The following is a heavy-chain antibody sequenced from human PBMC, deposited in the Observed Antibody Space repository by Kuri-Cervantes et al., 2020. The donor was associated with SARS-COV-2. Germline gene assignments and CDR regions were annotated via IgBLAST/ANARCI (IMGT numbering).Heavy chain of an antibody. V-gene: IGHV4-38-2*02. Sequence: GSLRLSCTVSGYSISSGYYWGWIRQPPGKGLEWIGSIYHSGSTYCNPSLKSRVTISVDTSKNQFSLKLSSVTAADTAVYFCARSHTLYGGNSSPWDYWGQGTLVTVSS. D-gene: IGHD4-23*01. CDR3: ARSHTLYGGNSSPWDY. J-gene: IGHJ4*02. CDR2: IYHSGST. CDR1: GYSISSGYY.